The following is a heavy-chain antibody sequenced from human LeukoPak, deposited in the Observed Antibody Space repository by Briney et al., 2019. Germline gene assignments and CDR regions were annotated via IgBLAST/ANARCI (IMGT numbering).Heavy chain of an antibody. CDR3: ARGAVVVVAGNWSDP. CDR2: INPNSGGT. Sequence: ASVKVSCKASGYTFTGYYMHWVRQAPGQGLEWMGWINPNSGGTNYAQMFQGRVTMTRDTSISTAYMELSRLRSDDTAVYYCARGAVVVVAGNWSDPWGQGTLVTVSS. V-gene: IGHV1-2*02. J-gene: IGHJ5*02. D-gene: IGHD2-15*01. CDR1: GYTFTGYY.